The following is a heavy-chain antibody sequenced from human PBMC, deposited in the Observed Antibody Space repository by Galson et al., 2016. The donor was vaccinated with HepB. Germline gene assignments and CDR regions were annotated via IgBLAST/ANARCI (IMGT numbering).Heavy chain of an antibody. V-gene: IGHV3-33*01. D-gene: IGHD3-3*01. J-gene: IGHJ5*02. Sequence: SLRLSCAASGFTFTSYGIHWVRQAPGKGLEWVSIIWYDGVKKFYADSVKGRFTISRDNSKNTVHLQMNNLRVEDTAVYYCARDDDLWSGYMTGGGLAPWGQGTLVTVSS. CDR1: GFTFTSYG. CDR3: ARDDDLWSGYMTGGGLAP. CDR2: IWYDGVKK.